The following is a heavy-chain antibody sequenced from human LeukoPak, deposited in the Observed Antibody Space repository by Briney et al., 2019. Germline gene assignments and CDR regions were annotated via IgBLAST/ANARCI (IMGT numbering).Heavy chain of an antibody. D-gene: IGHD1-26*01. CDR3: AKGRGKATLYYFDY. V-gene: IGHV3-30-3*01. Sequence: PGGSLRLSCAASGFTFSSYAMHWVRQAPGKGLEWVAVISYDGSNKYYADSVKGRFTISRDNSKNTLYLQMNSLRAEDTAVYYCAKGRGKATLYYFDYWGQETLVTASS. CDR1: GFTFSSYA. CDR2: ISYDGSNK. J-gene: IGHJ4*02.